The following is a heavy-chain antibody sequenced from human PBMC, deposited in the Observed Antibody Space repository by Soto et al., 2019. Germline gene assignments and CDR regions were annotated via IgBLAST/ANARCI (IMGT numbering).Heavy chain of an antibody. CDR2: ISPSGGTT. V-gene: IGHV1-46*01. CDR1: GYTFTTYY. Sequence: QVQLVQSGAEVKKPGASAKVSCKASGYTFTTYYIQWVRQAPGQGLEWMGVISPSGGTTTYAQKFKGRVTMTRDTSTSTVHMELSRLRSEDTAVYYCARQRSDRSGYNGGYNNYWGQGTLVTVSS. D-gene: IGHD3-22*01. CDR3: ARQRSDRSGYNGGYNNY. J-gene: IGHJ4*02.